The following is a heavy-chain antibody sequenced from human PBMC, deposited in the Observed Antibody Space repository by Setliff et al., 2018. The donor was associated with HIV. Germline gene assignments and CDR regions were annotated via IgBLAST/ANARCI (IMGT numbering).Heavy chain of an antibody. J-gene: IGHJ6*02. Sequence: SETLSLTCTVSGGSISSYYWSWIRQPPGKGLEWIGYIYYSGSTNYNPSRKSRVTISVDTSKNQFALKLSSVIAADTAVYYCGRIFGDQGYYYGMDVWGQGTTVTVSS. CDR1: GGSISSYY. V-gene: IGHV4-59*01. CDR2: IYYSGST. D-gene: IGHD3-3*01. CDR3: GRIFGDQGYYYGMDV.